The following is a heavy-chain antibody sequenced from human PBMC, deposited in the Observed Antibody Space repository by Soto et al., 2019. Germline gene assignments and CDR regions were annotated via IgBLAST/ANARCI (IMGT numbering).Heavy chain of an antibody. CDR1: GYTFTSYG. CDR3: ARHNSQWPNWFDP. V-gene: IGHV1-18*01. D-gene: IGHD1-1*01. CDR2: ISGYDGNT. Sequence: ASVKVSCKASGYTFTSYGISWVRQAPGEGLEWGGWISGYDGNTDYAHKFRGRVTMTTDTSTNTAYMDLRSLRSDDTAVYYCARHNSQWPNWFDPWGQGTPVTVAS. J-gene: IGHJ5*02.